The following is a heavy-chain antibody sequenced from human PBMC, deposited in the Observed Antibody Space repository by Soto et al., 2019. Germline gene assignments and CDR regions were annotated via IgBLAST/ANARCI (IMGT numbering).Heavy chain of an antibody. D-gene: IGHD3-22*01. J-gene: IGHJ2*01. CDR1: GYSFTSYW. CDR3: ARLTYDSSGYYSPKYWYFDL. CDR2: IYPGDSDT. V-gene: IGHV5-51*01. Sequence: GESLKISCKGSGYSFTSYWIGWVRQMPGKGLEWMGIIYPGDSDTRYSPSFQGQVTISADKSISTAYLQWSSLKASDTAMYYCARLTYDSSGYYSPKYWYFDLWGRDTLVTVSS.